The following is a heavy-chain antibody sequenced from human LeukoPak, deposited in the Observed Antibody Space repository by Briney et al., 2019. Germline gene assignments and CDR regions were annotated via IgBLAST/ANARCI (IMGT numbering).Heavy chain of an antibody. V-gene: IGHV3-7*01. CDR3: ARYGNGEWLAHYAFDM. D-gene: IGHD6-19*01. CDR1: GFGVSNYW. Sequence: GGSLRLSCAASGFGVSNYWMSWVRQAPGKGLEWVANIRQDGREKYYVDSVKGRFTIPRDNADNSLYLQMNSLKVEDTAVYYCARYGNGEWLAHYAFDMWGQGTMVTVSS. CDR2: IRQDGREK. J-gene: IGHJ3*02.